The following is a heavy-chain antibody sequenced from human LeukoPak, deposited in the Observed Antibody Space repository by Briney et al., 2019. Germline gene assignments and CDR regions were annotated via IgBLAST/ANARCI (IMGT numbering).Heavy chain of an antibody. J-gene: IGHJ4*02. CDR3: ARDEVGGPLNY. V-gene: IGHV3-48*03. D-gene: IGHD3-16*01. Sequence: PGGSLRLSCAASGFTFSSYEMNWVRQAPGKGLEWVSYISSSGSTIYYADSVKGRFTISRDNAKNSLYLQMNSLRAEDTAVYFCARDEVGGPLNYWGQGTLVIVSS. CDR2: ISSSGSTI. CDR1: GFTFSSYE.